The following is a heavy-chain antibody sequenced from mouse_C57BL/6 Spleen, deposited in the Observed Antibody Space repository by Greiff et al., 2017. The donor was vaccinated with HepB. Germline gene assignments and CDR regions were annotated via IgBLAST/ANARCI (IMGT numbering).Heavy chain of an antibody. Sequence: EVNVVESEGGLVQPGSSMKLSCTASGFTFSDYYMAWVRQVPEKGLEWVANINYDGSITNYLYSLKSRFIISIDNAKNILYLQISSLNSEDTATYYCARDRAYYGSFYAMDYWGQGTSVTVSS. CDR2: INYDGSIT. D-gene: IGHD1-1*01. CDR1: GFTFSDYY. J-gene: IGHJ4*01. CDR3: ARDRAYYGSFYAMDY. V-gene: IGHV5-16*01.